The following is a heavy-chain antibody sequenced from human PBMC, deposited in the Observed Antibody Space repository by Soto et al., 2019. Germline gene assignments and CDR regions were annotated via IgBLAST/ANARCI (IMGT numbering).Heavy chain of an antibody. J-gene: IGHJ5*02. Sequence: SETLSLTCTVSGGSISSISYYWGWIRQPPGKGLEWIGSIYYSGSTYYNPSLKSRVTISVDTSKNQFSLKLSSVTAADTAVYYCARGQGHLGYCSGGIWRARHNWFDPWGQGTLVTVSS. D-gene: IGHD2-15*01. CDR1: GGSISSISYY. V-gene: IGHV4-39*01. CDR3: ARGQGHLGYCSGGIWRARHNWFDP. CDR2: IYYSGST.